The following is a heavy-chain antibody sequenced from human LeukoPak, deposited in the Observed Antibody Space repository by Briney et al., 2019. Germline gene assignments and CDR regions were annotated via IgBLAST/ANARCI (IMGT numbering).Heavy chain of an antibody. CDR1: GFTFSSYG. CDR3: AKGFSGPTSGFDP. V-gene: IGHV3-23*01. Sequence: GGSLILSYAASGFTFSSYGMSWVRQAPGKGLEWVSAISGSGGSTYYADSVKGRFTISRDNSKNTLYLQMNSLRAEDTAVYYCAKGFSGPTSGFDPWGQGTLVTVSS. D-gene: IGHD2/OR15-2a*01. J-gene: IGHJ5*02. CDR2: ISGSGGST.